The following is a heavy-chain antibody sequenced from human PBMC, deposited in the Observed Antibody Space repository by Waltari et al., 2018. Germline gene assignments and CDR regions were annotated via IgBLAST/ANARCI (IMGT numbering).Heavy chain of an antibody. CDR3: AKLGGLYASGWPDSTNYMDV. Sequence: VQVWESGGDMVQPGGSLRLSCAASGFTLTDYGMNWVRQVPGKGLEWVRVISRAGRGNDADSVKGRFTMPGDKSKNMVVLEMNNLRPEDTAVYYCAKLGGLYASGWPDSTNYMDVWGKGTTVTVS. J-gene: IGHJ6*03. D-gene: IGHD6-19*01. CDR2: ISRAGRG. V-gene: IGHV3-23*03. CDR1: GFTLTDYG.